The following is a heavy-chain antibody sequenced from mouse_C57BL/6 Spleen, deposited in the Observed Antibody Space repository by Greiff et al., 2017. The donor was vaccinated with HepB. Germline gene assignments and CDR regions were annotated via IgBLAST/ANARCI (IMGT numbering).Heavy chain of an antibody. D-gene: IGHD1-1*01. CDR1: GYAFSSYW. J-gene: IGHJ4*01. CDR3: AIYHYDGCSYYAKAY. CDR2: IYPGDGDT. V-gene: IGHV1-82*01. Sequence: QVQLQQPGPELVKPGASVKISCKASGYAFSSYWMNWVKQRPGQGLEWIGRIYPGDGDTNYNGKFKGKATLTVDKSSSTAYMQLSSLTSEDSAVYCSAIYHYDGCSYYAKAYWGQGTSVTVSA.